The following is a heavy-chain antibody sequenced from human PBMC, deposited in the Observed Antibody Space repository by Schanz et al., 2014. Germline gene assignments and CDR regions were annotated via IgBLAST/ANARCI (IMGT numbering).Heavy chain of an antibody. CDR1: GFTFDDYT. V-gene: IGHV3-43*01. J-gene: IGHJ4*02. CDR3: AKERVKIIDF. CDR2: IVFDGTRA. Sequence: EVHLVESGGAVVQSGGSLRLSCAASGFTFDDYTMHWVRQAPGKGLEWVSLIVFDGTRAYYGDSVRGRFTISRDNTKHSMLLQRNSLRPEDTALYYCAKERVKIIDFWGQGTLVTVSS. D-gene: IGHD3-16*01.